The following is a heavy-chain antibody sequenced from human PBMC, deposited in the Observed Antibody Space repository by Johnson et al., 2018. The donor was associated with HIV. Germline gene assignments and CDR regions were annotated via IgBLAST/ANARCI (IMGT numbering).Heavy chain of an antibody. J-gene: IGHJ3*02. Sequence: VQLVESGGGVVQPGRSLRLSCAASGFTVSSNYMSWVRQAPGKGLEWVSVIYSGGSTYYADSVKGRFTISRDNSKNTLYLQMNSLTAGDTAVYYCARTRSGSFPHSDPFDTWGQGTMVTVSS. CDR2: IYSGGST. V-gene: IGHV3-66*01. CDR3: ARTRSGSFPHSDPFDT. D-gene: IGHD1-26*01. CDR1: GFTVSSNY.